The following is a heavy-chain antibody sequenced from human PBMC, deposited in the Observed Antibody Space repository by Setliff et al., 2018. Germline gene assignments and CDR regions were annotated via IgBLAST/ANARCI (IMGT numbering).Heavy chain of an antibody. D-gene: IGHD2-21*01. Sequence: SETLSLTCAVYGGSFSGYYWSWIRQPPGKGLEWIGYIYYSGSTYYNPSLKSRVTISVDTSKNQFSLKLSSVTAADTAVYYCARVPLMIAIRHAFDIWGQGTTVTVSS. CDR2: IYYSGST. CDR3: ARVPLMIAIRHAFDI. J-gene: IGHJ3*02. V-gene: IGHV4-34*09. CDR1: GGSFSGYY.